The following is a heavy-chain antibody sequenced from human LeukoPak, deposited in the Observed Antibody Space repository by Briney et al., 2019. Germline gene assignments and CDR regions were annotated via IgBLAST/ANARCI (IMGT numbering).Heavy chain of an antibody. J-gene: IGHJ3*02. Sequence: GRSLRLSCAASGFTFSSYSMNWVRQAPGKGLEWVSSIISSSRSYIYYADSVKGRFTISRDNAKNSLYLQMNSLRAEDTAVYYCARDFGTNGDFHAFDIWGQGTMVTVSS. CDR1: GFTFSSYS. CDR2: IISSSRSYI. CDR3: ARDFGTNGDFHAFDI. V-gene: IGHV3-21*01. D-gene: IGHD4-17*01.